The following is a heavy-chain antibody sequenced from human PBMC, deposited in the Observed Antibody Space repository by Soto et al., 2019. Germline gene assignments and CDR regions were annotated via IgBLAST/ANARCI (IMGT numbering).Heavy chain of an antibody. CDR3: ATASYDFWSGYYTGIVDY. CDR1: GYSFTSYW. Sequence: GESLKISCKGSGYSFTSYWIGWVRQMPGKGLEWMGIIYPGDSDTRYSPSFQGQVTISADKSISTAYLQWSSLKASDTAMYYCATASYDFWSGYYTGIVDYWGQGTLVTVSS. V-gene: IGHV5-51*01. D-gene: IGHD3-3*01. CDR2: IYPGDSDT. J-gene: IGHJ4*02.